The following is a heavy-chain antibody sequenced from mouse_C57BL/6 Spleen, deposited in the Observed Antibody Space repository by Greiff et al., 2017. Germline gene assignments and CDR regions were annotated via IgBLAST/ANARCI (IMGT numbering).Heavy chain of an antibody. J-gene: IGHJ2*01. CDR1: GYSITSGYY. D-gene: IGHD1-1*02. Sequence: DVKLQESGPGLVKPSQSLSLTCSVTGYSITSGYYWNWIRQFPGNKLEWMGYISYDGSNNYNPSLKNRISITRDTSKNQFFLKLNSVTTEDTATYYCARDRGGSLFDYWGQGTTLTVSS. V-gene: IGHV3-6*01. CDR2: ISYDGSN. CDR3: ARDRGGSLFDY.